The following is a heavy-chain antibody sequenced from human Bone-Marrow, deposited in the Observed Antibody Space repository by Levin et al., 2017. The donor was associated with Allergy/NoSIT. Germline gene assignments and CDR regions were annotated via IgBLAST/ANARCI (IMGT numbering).Heavy chain of an antibody. V-gene: IGHV3-72*01. CDR1: GFSFSDHY. CDR3: ARGPYCSGGRCPGAFDY. D-gene: IGHD2-15*01. Sequence: GESLKISCAASGFSFSDHYMDWVRQAPGKGLEWLARTRSKGHSYSTEYAAVVKGRFSISRDASKTSLYLQMNSLKTEDTAVYYCARGPYCSGGRCPGAFDYWGQGTLVTVSS. J-gene: IGHJ4*02. CDR2: TRSKGHSYST.